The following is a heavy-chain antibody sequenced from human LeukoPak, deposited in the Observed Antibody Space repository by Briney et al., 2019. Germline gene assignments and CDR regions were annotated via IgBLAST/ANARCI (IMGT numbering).Heavy chain of an antibody. CDR2: IYYSGST. J-gene: IGHJ3*01. V-gene: IGHV4-30-4*07. Sequence: SETLSLTCAVSGGSISSGGYSWSWIRQPPGKGLEWIGYIYYSGSTYYNPSLKSRVTISVDTSKNQFSLKLSSVTAADTAVYYCARDRFSSVVGATGTWGQGTMVTVSS. CDR3: ARDRFSSVVGATGT. D-gene: IGHD1-26*01. CDR1: GGSISSGGYS.